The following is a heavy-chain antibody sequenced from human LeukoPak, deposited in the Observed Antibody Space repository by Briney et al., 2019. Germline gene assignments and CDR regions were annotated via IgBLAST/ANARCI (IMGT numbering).Heavy chain of an antibody. V-gene: IGHV3-30*18. CDR3: AKDPTGGYCSGGSCYSEGYYYYGMDV. CDR2: ISYDGSNK. Sequence: PGRSLRLSCAASGFTFSSYGMHWVRQAPGKGLEWVAVISYDGSNKYYADSVKGRFTISRDNSKNTLYLQMSSLRAEDTAVYYCAKDPTGGYCSGGSCYSEGYYYYGMDVWGQGTTVTVSS. J-gene: IGHJ6*02. D-gene: IGHD2-15*01. CDR1: GFTFSSYG.